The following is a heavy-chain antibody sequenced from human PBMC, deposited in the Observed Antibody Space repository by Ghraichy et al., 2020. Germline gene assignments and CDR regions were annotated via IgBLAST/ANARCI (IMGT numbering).Heavy chain of an antibody. CDR2: INHSGST. CDR1: GGSFSGYY. Sequence: ETLSLTCAVYGGSFSGYYWSWIRQPPGKGLEWIGEINHSGSTNYNPSLKSRVTISVDTFKNQFSLKLSSVTAADTAVYYCARRRVRGVITGYYYYGMDVWGQGTTVTVSS. CDR3: ARRRVRGVITGYYYYGMDV. D-gene: IGHD3-10*01. J-gene: IGHJ6*02. V-gene: IGHV4-34*01.